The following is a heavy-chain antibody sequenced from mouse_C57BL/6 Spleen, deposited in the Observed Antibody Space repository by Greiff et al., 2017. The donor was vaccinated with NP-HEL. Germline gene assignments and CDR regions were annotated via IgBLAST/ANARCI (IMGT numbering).Heavy chain of an antibody. CDR3: ASETAQATTLAY. V-gene: IGHV14-2*01. D-gene: IGHD3-2*02. J-gene: IGHJ3*01. CDR1: GFNIKDYY. Sequence: EVQRVESGAELVKPGASVKLSCTASGFNIKDYYMHWVKQRTEQGLEWIGRIDPEDGETKYAPKFQGKATITADTSSNTAYLQLSSLTSEDTAVYYCASETAQATTLAYWGQGTLVTVSA. CDR2: IDPEDGET.